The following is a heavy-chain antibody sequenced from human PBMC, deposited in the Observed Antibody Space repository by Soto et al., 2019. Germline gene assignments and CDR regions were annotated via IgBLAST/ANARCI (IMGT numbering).Heavy chain of an antibody. CDR2: ISYDGINK. CDR1: GFMFSNYG. J-gene: IGHJ6*02. V-gene: IGHV3-30-3*01. Sequence: GGSLRLSCAASGFMFSNYGIHWVRQAPGKGLEWVALISYDGINKYSADSVKGRFTISRDNSKNTLSLQMNSLRPEDTAVYYCVRGRHEFASYYAGLDVWGLGTTVTGSS. CDR3: VRGRHEFASYYAGLDV.